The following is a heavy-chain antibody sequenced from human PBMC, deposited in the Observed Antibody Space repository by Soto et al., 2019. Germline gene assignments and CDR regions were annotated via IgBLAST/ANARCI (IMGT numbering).Heavy chain of an antibody. CDR2: IKEDGSEA. J-gene: IGHJ6*02. Sequence: KLVESGGGLVQPGGSLRLSCAASGFNFGTFWMSWVRQAPGKGLEWVASIKEDGSEAYYVDSVKGRFTISRDNAKYSLYLQLNSLGFEDTAIYYCAREWQTAFCSPTTCYFYCMDVWGQGTTVTVSS. V-gene: IGHV3-7*01. CDR1: GFNFGTFW. CDR3: AREWQTAFCSPTTCYFYCMDV. D-gene: IGHD2-21*01.